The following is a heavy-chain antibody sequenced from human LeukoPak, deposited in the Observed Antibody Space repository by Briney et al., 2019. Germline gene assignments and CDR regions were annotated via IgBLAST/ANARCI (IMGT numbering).Heavy chain of an antibody. CDR3: AKEIYGDSTGGRFQH. V-gene: IGHV3-23*01. Sequence: PGGSLRLSCAASGFTFSSYAMSWVRQAPGKGLEWVSVMSGSGGSTYYADSVKGRLTISRDNSKNTLYLQMNSLRAEDAAVYYCAKEIYGDSTGGRFQHWGQGTLVTVSS. CDR2: MSGSGGST. CDR1: GFTFSSYA. J-gene: IGHJ1*01. D-gene: IGHD4-17*01.